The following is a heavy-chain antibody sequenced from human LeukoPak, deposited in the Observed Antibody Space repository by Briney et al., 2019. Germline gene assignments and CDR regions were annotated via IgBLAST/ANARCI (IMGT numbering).Heavy chain of an antibody. J-gene: IGHJ4*02. Sequence: GGSLRLSCAASGFTFSSYTMRWVRQAPGKGLEWVSSISGSGGSTYYSDSVKGRFTSSRDNSKNTLYLQMNSLRVEDTAVYYCATSSTWQTMIFDYWGQGTLVTVSS. D-gene: IGHD6-13*01. V-gene: IGHV3-23*01. CDR3: ATSSTWQTMIFDY. CDR2: ISGSGGST. CDR1: GFTFSSYT.